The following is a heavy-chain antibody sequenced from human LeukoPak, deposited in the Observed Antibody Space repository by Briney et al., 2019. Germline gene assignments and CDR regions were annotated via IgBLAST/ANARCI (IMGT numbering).Heavy chain of an antibody. CDR2: IISGSGVTT. D-gene: IGHD3-9*01. CDR3: AKAPLYYDILTGYYAPGWFDP. J-gene: IGHJ5*02. V-gene: IGHV3-23*01. CDR1: GFTFSTYG. Sequence: GGSLRLSCAASGFTFSTYGMSWVRQAPGKGLEWVSAIISGSGVTTYYADSVKGQFTISRDNSKNTLYLQMNSLRAEDTAVYYCAKAPLYYDILTGYYAPGWFDPWGQGTLVTVSS.